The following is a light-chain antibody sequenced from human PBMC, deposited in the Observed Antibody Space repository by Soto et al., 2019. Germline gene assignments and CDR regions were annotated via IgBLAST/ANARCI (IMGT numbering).Light chain of an antibody. J-gene: IGKJ2*01. V-gene: IGKV1-5*03. Sequence: DIQMTQSPSTLSASVGDKVTITCRASQRLSYWFAWYQQKPGQAPKLLIHKASTLESGVLSRVRGGGSGTEFTLTISSLQPDDFESFYCQQYDRFPYTFGQGAKLVIK. CDR1: QRLSYW. CDR2: KAS. CDR3: QQYDRFPYT.